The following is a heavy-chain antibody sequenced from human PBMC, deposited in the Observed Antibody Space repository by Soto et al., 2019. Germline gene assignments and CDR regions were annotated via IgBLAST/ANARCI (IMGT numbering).Heavy chain of an antibody. J-gene: IGHJ4*02. CDR1: GYTFTGSY. CDR2: INPSNGGT. Sequence: QVQLVQSGAEVKKPGASVKVSCKASGYTFTGSYMHWVRQAPGQGLEWMGWINPSNGGTNYAPKFQGRVTMTRDTSISTAYMELSRVISDDTAVYYCARTKGAVTGLAWIDYLGKGTLVTVSS. V-gene: IGHV1-2*02. CDR3: ARTKGAVTGLAWIDY. D-gene: IGHD6-19*01.